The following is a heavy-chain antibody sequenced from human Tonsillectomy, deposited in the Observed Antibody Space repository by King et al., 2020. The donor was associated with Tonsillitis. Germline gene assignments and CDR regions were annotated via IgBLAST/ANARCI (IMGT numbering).Heavy chain of an antibody. V-gene: IGHV3-23*04. J-gene: IGHJ4*02. D-gene: IGHD2-2*02. CDR3: AKAFDCRSTSCYTSGVFDY. CDR2: ISGSGEST. CDR1: GFTFSSYA. Sequence: DVQLVESGGGLVQPGGSLRLSCAASGFTFSSYAMSWVRQAPGKGLEWVSAISGSGESTYYADAVKGRFTISRANSKNTLYLQMNSLRAEDAAVYYCAKAFDCRSTSCYTSGVFDYWGQGTLVTVSS.